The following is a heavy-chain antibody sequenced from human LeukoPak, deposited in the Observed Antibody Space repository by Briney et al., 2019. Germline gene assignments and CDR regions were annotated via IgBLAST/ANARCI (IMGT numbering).Heavy chain of an antibody. D-gene: IGHD3-22*01. V-gene: IGHV4-34*01. J-gene: IGHJ4*02. CDR1: GGSFSGYY. CDR2: INHSGST. CDR3: ARHSYYYDDGGYFDY. Sequence: SETLSLTCAVYGGSFSGYYWSWIRQPPGKGLEWIGEINHSGSTNYNPSLKSRVTISVDTSKNQFSLKLSSVTAADTAVYYCARHSYYYDDGGYFDYWGQGTLVTVSS.